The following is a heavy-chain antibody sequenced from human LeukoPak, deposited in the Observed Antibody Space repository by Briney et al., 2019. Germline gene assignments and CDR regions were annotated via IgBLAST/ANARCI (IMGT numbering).Heavy chain of an antibody. J-gene: IGHJ4*02. CDR2: IRYDGSNK. D-gene: IGHD3-3*01. V-gene: IGHV3-30*02. CDR3: AKVRRSTDDFWSGYYDY. Sequence: GGSLRLSCAASGFTFSSYGMHWVRQAPGKGLEWVAFIRYDGSNKYYADSVKGRFTISRDNSKNTLYLQMNSLRAEDTAVYYCAKVRRSTDDFWSGYYDYWGQGTLVTVSS. CDR1: GFTFSSYG.